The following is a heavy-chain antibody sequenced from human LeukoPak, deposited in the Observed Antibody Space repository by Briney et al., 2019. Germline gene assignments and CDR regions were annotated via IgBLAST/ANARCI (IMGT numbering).Heavy chain of an antibody. CDR2: INSGGNEM. V-gene: IGHV3-74*01. D-gene: IGHD2-8*01. CDR3: VRGSNGNGNL. CDR1: GFTFSGSW. J-gene: IGHJ4*02. Sequence: PGGSLRLSCAASGFTFSGSWMYWVRQPPGKGLVWVSNINSGGNEMYYADAVKGRFTISRDNPKNTLYLQMNSLRAEDTAVYYCVRGSNGNGNLRGQGTLVTVSS.